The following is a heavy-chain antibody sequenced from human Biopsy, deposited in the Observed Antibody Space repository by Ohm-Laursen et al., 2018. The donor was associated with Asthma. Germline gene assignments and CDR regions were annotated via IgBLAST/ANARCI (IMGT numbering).Heavy chain of an antibody. CDR1: AYTFIGYH. Sequence: ASLKASCNASAYTFIGYHLHWVRQAPGEGREWMGRINPNGGATIYAPKFHGRVTMTRDTSISTAYMELSRLTSDDTAVYYCARVQKSPGDRWFDPWGQGTLVTVSS. CDR3: ARVQKSPGDRWFDP. J-gene: IGHJ5*02. CDR2: INPNGGAT. D-gene: IGHD7-27*01. V-gene: IGHV1-2*06.